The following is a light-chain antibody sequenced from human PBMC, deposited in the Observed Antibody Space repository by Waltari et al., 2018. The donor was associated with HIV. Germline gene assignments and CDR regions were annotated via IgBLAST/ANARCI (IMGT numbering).Light chain of an antibody. Sequence: SYVLTQPPSVSVAPGKTARITCGGNNIGRKRETWYQQKPGQAPVLVIYYDSARPSGIPERFSGSNSGNTATLTISRVEAGDEADYYCQVWDSSSDHPVFGTGTKVTVL. CDR1: NIGRKR. V-gene: IGLV3-21*04. CDR2: YDS. J-gene: IGLJ1*01. CDR3: QVWDSSSDHPV.